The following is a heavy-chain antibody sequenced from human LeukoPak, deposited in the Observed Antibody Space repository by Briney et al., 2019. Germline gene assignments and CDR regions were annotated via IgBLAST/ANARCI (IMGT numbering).Heavy chain of an antibody. Sequence: PGGSLRLSCAASGFTFSSYSMNWVRQAPGKGLEWVAVIWYDGSNKYYADSVKGRFTISRDNSKNTLYLQMNSLRAEDAAVYYCARDGITVLDYWGQGTLVTVSS. CDR2: IWYDGSNK. V-gene: IGHV3-33*08. CDR3: ARDGITVLDY. CDR1: GFTFSSYS. D-gene: IGHD1-14*01. J-gene: IGHJ4*02.